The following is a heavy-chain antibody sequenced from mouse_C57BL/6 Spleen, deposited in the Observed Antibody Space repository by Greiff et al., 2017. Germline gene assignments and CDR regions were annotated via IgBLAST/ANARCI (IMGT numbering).Heavy chain of an antibody. Sequence: VQLQQPGPVLVKPGASVKMSCKASGYTFTDYYMNWVKQSHGKSLEWIGVINPYNGGTSYNQKFKGKATLTVDKSSSTAYMELNSLTSEDSAVYYCARKDYGSSEAWLAYWGQGTLVTVSA. J-gene: IGHJ3*01. V-gene: IGHV1-19*01. CDR2: INPYNGGT. CDR1: GYTFTDYY. D-gene: IGHD1-1*01. CDR3: ARKDYGSSEAWLAY.